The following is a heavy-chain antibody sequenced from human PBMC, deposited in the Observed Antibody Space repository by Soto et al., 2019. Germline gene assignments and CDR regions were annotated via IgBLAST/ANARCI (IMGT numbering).Heavy chain of an antibody. V-gene: IGHV3-9*01. Sequence: EVQLVESGGGLVQPGRSLRLSCAASGFTFDDYAMHWVRQAPGKGLEWVSGISRHTGSIGYADSVKSRFTISRDNAKNSLYLQMNSRREDGNALYYCAKGPERYNWNYETTWFDPWGQGTLVTVSS. D-gene: IGHD1-7*01. J-gene: IGHJ5*02. CDR3: AKGPERYNWNYETTWFDP. CDR1: GFTFDDYA. CDR2: ISRHTGSI.